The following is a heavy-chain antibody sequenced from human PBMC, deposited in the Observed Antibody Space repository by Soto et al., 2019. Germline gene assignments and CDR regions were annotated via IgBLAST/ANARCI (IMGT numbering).Heavy chain of an antibody. Sequence: EVQLLESGGGLVQPGGSLRLSCAASGFTFSTSAMSWVRQAPGKGLEWVSSISTGGTTFYADSVKGRFTVSRDNSKSTLSLQMSSLRAEDTAIYYCAKRFPYYFDSWGQGTLVTVSS. CDR3: AKRFPYYFDS. V-gene: IGHV3-23*01. J-gene: IGHJ4*02. CDR1: GFTFSTSA. D-gene: IGHD2-21*01. CDR2: ISTGGTT.